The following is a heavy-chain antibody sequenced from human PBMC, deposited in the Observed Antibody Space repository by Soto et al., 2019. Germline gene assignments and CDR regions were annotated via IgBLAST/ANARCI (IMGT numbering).Heavy chain of an antibody. Sequence: TLSLTCTVSGGSISSGDYYWSWIRQPPGKGLEWIGYIYYSGNTYYNPSLKSRVTISVDTSKNQFSLKLSSVTAADTAVYSCARVSTQQRWFDPWGQGTLVTVSS. D-gene: IGHD1-1*01. V-gene: IGHV4-30-4*01. J-gene: IGHJ5*02. CDR1: GGSISSGDYY. CDR2: IYYSGNT. CDR3: ARVSTQQRWFDP.